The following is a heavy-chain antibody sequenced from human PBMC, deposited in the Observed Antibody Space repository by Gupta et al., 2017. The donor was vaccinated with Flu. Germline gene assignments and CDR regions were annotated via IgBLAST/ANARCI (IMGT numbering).Heavy chain of an antibody. Sequence: EVHLVESGGGLVKPGGSLKLSCAASGFSFTDAWMNWVRQAPGKGLEWVGRIKSKTDSATRDFAAPVKGRFIISRDDSKNTVYLQMTNLKSADTAVYYCAAGTGRSDFDYWGQGTLVTVSS. CDR1: GFSFTDAW. V-gene: IGHV3-15*01. J-gene: IGHJ4*02. CDR3: AAGTGRSDFDY. CDR2: IKSKTDSATR. D-gene: IGHD3-3*01.